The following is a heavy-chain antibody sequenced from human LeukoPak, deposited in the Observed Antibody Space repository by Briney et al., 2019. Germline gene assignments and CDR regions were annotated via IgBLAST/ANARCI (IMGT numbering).Heavy chain of an antibody. CDR3: ATGVDTTMEFNS. CDR1: GGSFSSGGYY. CDR2: VYNSGST. Sequence: SETLSLTCTVSGGSFSSGGYYWSWIRQPPGKGLEWIGYVYNSGSTFYNSSLKSRVNISLYMFKNQFSLRLSSVTAADTAVYYCATGVDTTMEFNSWGQGTLVTVSS. D-gene: IGHD5-18*01. J-gene: IGHJ4*02. V-gene: IGHV4-30-2*01.